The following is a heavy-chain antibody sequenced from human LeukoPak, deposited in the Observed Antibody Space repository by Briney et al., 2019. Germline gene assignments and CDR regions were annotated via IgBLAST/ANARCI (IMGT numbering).Heavy chain of an antibody. CDR1: GGTFSSYA. Sequence: SVKVSCKASGGTFSSYAISWVRQAPGQGLEWMGGIIPIFGTENYAQKFQGRVTITADESTSTAYMELSSLRSEDTDVYYCARASKLRYGGSVGIYGMDVWGQGTTVTVSS. V-gene: IGHV1-69*13. J-gene: IGHJ6*02. CDR2: IIPIFGTE. CDR3: ARASKLRYGGSVGIYGMDV. D-gene: IGHD4-23*01.